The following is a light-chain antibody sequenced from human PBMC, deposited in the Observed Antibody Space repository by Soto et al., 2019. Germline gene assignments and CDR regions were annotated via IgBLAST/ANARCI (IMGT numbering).Light chain of an antibody. CDR3: QQTYRNPQT. CDR1: QNIADF. J-gene: IGKJ1*01. V-gene: IGKV1-39*01. CDR2: AAS. Sequence: DVPMTQYPSSLSASVGDRVTITCRASQNIADFLNWYQQKSGKAPKLLIYAASRLQTGVPSRFSGRASGSDFTLTISSLQPEDFANYYCQQTYRNPQTFGQGTKVQIK.